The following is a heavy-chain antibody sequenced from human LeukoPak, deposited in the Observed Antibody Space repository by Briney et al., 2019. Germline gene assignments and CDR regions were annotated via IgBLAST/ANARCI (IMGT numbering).Heavy chain of an antibody. CDR2: INPDGSTT. CDR3: ARGRYGDYH. J-gene: IGHJ4*02. Sequence: GGSLRLSCAASGFTFTNYWMFWVRQAPGKGLVWVSGINPDGSTTTYADSVKGRFTIPRENAKSTLYLHMNILRVEDTAVYYCARGRYGDYHWGQGILVTVSS. CDR1: GFTFTNYW. D-gene: IGHD4-17*01. V-gene: IGHV3-74*01.